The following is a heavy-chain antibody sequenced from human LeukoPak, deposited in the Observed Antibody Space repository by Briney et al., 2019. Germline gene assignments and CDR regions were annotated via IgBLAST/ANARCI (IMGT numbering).Heavy chain of an antibody. V-gene: IGHV3-11*01. CDR3: ARLVSNWFDP. CDR1: GFTFSDYY. CDR2: ISSSGNTI. D-gene: IGHD1-26*01. Sequence: PGGSLRLSCAASGFTFSDYYMSWIRQAPGKGLEWVSYISSSGNTIYNADSVKGRFTISRDNAKNSLYLQMNSLRAGDTAIYYCARLVSNWFDPWGQGTLVTVSS. J-gene: IGHJ5*02.